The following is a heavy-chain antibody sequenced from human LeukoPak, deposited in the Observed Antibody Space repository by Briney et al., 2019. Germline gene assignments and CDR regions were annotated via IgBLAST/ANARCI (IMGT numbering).Heavy chain of an antibody. V-gene: IGHV4-31*03. CDR3: ARGNGRAYGMDV. CDR1: GGSISSGGYY. CDR2: IYYSGST. Sequence: SETLSLTCTVSGGSISSGGYYWSWIRQHPGKGLEWIGYIYYSGSTYYNPSLKSRVTISVDTSKNQFSLKLSSVTAADTAVYYCARGNGRAYGMDVWGQGTTVTVSS. D-gene: IGHD4-11*01. J-gene: IGHJ6*02.